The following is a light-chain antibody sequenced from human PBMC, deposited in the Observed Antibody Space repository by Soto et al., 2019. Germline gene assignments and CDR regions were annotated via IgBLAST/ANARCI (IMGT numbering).Light chain of an antibody. CDR1: QSISSW. J-gene: IGKJ1*01. CDR2: DAS. Sequence: DIQMTQSPSTLSATPGDRVTTTCRASQSISSWLAWYQQKPGKAPKLLIYDASNLESGVPSRFSGSGSGTDFTLTISHLQPDDSATYYCQQYENYWTFGQGTKVDIK. V-gene: IGKV1-5*01. CDR3: QQYENYWT.